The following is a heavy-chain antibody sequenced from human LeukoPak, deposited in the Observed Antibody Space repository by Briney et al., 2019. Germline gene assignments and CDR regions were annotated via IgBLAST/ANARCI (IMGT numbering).Heavy chain of an antibody. D-gene: IGHD2-2*01. Sequence: ASVKVSCKASGSTFIDYYMHWVRQAPGQGLEWMGWINPNSDGTKYAQKFQGRVTMTRDTSISTAYMELSGVRYDDTAVYYCARDKSCSTSSCGNSHMDVWGKGTTVTVSS. CDR2: INPNSDGT. CDR3: ARDKSCSTSSCGNSHMDV. V-gene: IGHV1-2*02. J-gene: IGHJ6*03. CDR1: GSTFIDYY.